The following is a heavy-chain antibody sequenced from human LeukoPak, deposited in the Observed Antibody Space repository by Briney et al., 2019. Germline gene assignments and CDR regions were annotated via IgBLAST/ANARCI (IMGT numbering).Heavy chain of an antibody. CDR1: GLIFSTYS. CDR3: AKGDVSVTREFDY. D-gene: IGHD7-27*01. J-gene: IGHJ4*02. CDR2: ISSGSSNI. V-gene: IGHV3-21*01. Sequence: GGSLRLSCTASGLIFSTYSMIWVRQAPGEGLEWVSSISSGSSNIYYADSVKGRFTISRDNAQNSLYLQMNSLRAEDTAVYYCAKGDVSVTREFDYRGQGTLVTVSS.